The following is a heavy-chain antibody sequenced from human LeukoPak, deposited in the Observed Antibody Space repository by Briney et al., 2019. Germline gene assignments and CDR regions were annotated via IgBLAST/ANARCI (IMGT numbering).Heavy chain of an antibody. CDR2: INPNTGDT. D-gene: IGHD2-21*01. Sequence: ASVRVSCKASGYTFTGYYMHWVRQAPGQGLEWMGWINPNTGDTNYAQKFQGRVTMTRDTSITTVYMEISRLTSDDTALFYCAVAPGDYWGQGTLVTVSS. CDR1: GYTFTGYY. J-gene: IGHJ4*02. CDR3: AVAPGDY. V-gene: IGHV1-2*02.